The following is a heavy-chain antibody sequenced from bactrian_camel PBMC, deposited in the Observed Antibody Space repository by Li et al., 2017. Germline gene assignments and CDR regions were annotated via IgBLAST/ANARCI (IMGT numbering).Heavy chain of an antibody. CDR1: GFTFTNYW. V-gene: IGHV3S25*01. D-gene: IGHD4*01. J-gene: IGHJ4*01. CDR2: SSSGALSL. Sequence: QLVESGGGLAEPGGSLRLSCAASGFTFTNYWMHWVRQGPGKGLEWVSSSSSGALSLVYADSVKGRFTISRDNAKNTVYLEMNSLKAEDTAVYYCAADRLKCLGATWDGPVWNYWGQGTQVTVS. CDR3: AADRLKCLGATWDGPVWNY.